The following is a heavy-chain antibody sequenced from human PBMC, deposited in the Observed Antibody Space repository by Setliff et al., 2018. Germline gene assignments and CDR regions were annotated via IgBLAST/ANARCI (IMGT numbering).Heavy chain of an antibody. V-gene: IGHV3-7*01. CDR2: IKQDGSEK. J-gene: IGHJ4*02. CDR3: ARVWGPSGWAYFDY. CDR1: GFTFSSYW. Sequence: GSLRLSCAASGFTFSSYWMSWVRQAPGKGLEWVADIKQDGSEKYYVDSVKGRFTISRDNAKNSLYLQMNSLRAEDTAVYYCARVWGPSGWAYFDYWGQGTLVTVSS. D-gene: IGHD6-19*01.